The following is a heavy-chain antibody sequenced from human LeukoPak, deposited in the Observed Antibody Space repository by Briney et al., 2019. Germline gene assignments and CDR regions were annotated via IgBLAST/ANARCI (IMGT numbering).Heavy chain of an antibody. CDR1: GGSISSSSYY. V-gene: IGHV4-39*01. J-gene: IGHJ4*02. CDR3: ASQDTRYSSSSGFDY. D-gene: IGHD6-6*01. CDR2: IYYSGST. Sequence: PSETLSLTCTVSGGSISSSSYYWGWIRQPPGKGLEWIGSIYYSGSTYYNPSLKSRVTISVDTSKNQFSLKLSSVTAADTAVYYCASQDTRYSSSSGFDYWGQGTLVTVSS.